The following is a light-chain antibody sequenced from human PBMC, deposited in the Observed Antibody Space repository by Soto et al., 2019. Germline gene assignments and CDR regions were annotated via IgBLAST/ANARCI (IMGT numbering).Light chain of an antibody. V-gene: IGLV1-44*01. Sequence: QSVLTQPPSASGTPGQRVTISCSGSSSNIGRDTVNWYRQLPGTAPKLLIYSNNRRPSGVPDRFSCSKSGTSASLAIDGLQSEDEADYYCASWDGSLNGWVFGGGTKLTVL. CDR3: ASWDGSLNGWV. CDR1: SSNIGRDT. CDR2: SNN. J-gene: IGLJ3*02.